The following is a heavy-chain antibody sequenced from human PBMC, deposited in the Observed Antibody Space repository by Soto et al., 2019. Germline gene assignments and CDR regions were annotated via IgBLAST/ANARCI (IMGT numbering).Heavy chain of an antibody. CDR2: ISSSSSTM. Sequence: GSLRLSCAASGFTFSNYGMNWVRQAPGKGLEWLSYISSSSSTMYYADSVKGRFTISRDNAKNSLFLQMNSLRDEDTAIYYCARDHVAARILSGGYYYGLDVWGQGTTVTVSS. J-gene: IGHJ6*02. D-gene: IGHD6-6*01. V-gene: IGHV3-48*02. CDR1: GFTFSNYG. CDR3: ARDHVAARILSGGYYYGLDV.